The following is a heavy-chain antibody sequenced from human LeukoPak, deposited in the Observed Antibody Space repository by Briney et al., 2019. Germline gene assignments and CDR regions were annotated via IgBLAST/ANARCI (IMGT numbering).Heavy chain of an antibody. D-gene: IGHD3-22*01. Sequence: GGSLRLSCAASGFTFSSYAMSWVRQAPGKGLEWVSAISGSGGSTYYADSVKGRFTISRDNSKNTLYLQMNSLRAEDTAVYYCARAYYYESGGDYPGGDYWGQGTLVTVSS. V-gene: IGHV3-23*01. J-gene: IGHJ4*02. CDR3: ARAYYYESGGDYPGGDY. CDR1: GFTFSSYA. CDR2: ISGSGGST.